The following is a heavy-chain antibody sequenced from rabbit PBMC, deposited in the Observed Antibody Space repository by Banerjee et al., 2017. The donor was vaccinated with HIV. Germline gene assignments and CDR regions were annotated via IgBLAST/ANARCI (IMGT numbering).Heavy chain of an antibody. J-gene: IGHJ4*01. CDR2: INSSSGNA. CDR3: ARVTGSVWGVGFGL. D-gene: IGHD4-1*01. V-gene: IGHV1S45*01. Sequence: QEQLVESGGDLVKPEGSLTLTCTASGFSFSNKCVMCWVRQAPGKGLEWIGCINSSSGNAVYASWAKGRFTISKTSSTTVTLQMTSLTAADTATYFCARVTGSVWGVGFGLWGPGTLVTVS. CDR1: GFSFSNKCV.